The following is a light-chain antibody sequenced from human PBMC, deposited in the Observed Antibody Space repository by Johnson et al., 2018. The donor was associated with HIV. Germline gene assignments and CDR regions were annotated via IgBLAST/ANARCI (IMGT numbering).Light chain of an antibody. CDR2: ETN. J-gene: IGLJ1*01. V-gene: IGLV1-51*01. CDR1: SSNIGNNY. CDR3: GTWDSSLSAV. Sequence: QSVLTQPPSVSAAPGQRVTISCSGSSSNIGNNYVSWYQQLPGTAPKLLIYETNKRPSEIPDRFSGSKSGTSATLGITGLQTEDEAEYYCGTWDSSLSAVFGTGTKVTVL.